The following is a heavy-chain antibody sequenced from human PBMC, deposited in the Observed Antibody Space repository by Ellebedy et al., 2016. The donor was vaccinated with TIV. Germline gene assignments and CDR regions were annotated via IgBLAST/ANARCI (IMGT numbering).Heavy chain of an antibody. CDR2: IYYGGST. CDR3: AREAHSSTSCYFDY. D-gene: IGHD2-2*01. V-gene: IGHV4-59*01. Sequence: SETLSLTCTVSGGSISSYYWSWIRQPPGKGLEWIGYIYYGGSTNYNPSLKSRVTISVDTSKNQFSLKLSSVTAADTAVYYCAREAHSSTSCYFDYWGQGTLVTVSS. J-gene: IGHJ4*02. CDR1: GGSISSYY.